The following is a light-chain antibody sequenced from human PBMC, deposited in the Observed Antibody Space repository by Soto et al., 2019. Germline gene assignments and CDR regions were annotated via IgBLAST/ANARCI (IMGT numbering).Light chain of an antibody. Sequence: DIQMTQSPSTLSASVGDRVTITCRASQSMSGWLAWYQQKPGKAPKLLIYDASTLESGVPSRFSGSGSGTEFTLTISSLQPDDFATYYCQQYNTYSRTFGQGTKVGSK. V-gene: IGKV1-5*01. CDR2: DAS. J-gene: IGKJ1*01. CDR3: QQYNTYSRT. CDR1: QSMSGW.